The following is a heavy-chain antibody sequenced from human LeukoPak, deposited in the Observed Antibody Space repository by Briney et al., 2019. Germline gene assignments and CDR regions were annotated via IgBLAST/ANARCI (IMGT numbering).Heavy chain of an antibody. CDR2: IIPIFGTA. V-gene: IGHV1-69*13. CDR3: ARDYRVSSSPFGY. J-gene: IGHJ4*02. CDR1: GGTFSSYA. D-gene: IGHD6-13*01. Sequence: ASVKVSCKASGGTFSSYAISWVRQAPGQGLEWMGGIIPIFGTANYAQKFQGRVTITADESTSTAYMELSSPRSEDTAVYYCARDYRVSSSPFGYWGQGTLVTVSS.